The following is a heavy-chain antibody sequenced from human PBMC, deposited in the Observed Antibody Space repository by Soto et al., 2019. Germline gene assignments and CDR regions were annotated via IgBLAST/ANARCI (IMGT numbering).Heavy chain of an antibody. V-gene: IGHV4-61*01. D-gene: IGHD3-10*01. CDR1: GGSVSSGSYY. Sequence: SETLSLTCTVSGGSVSSGSYYWSWIRQPPGKGLEWIGYIYYSGSTNYNPSLKSRVTISVDTSKNQFSLKLSSVTAADTAVYYCARDSAYYGSGSLNYYYYGMDVWGQGTTVTVSS. J-gene: IGHJ6*02. CDR3: ARDSAYYGSGSLNYYYYGMDV. CDR2: IYYSGST.